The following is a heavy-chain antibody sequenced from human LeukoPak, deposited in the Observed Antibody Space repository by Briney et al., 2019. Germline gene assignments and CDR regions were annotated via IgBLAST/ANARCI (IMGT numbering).Heavy chain of an antibody. J-gene: IGHJ5*02. V-gene: IGHV3-30-3*01. Sequence: GGSLRLSCAASGFTFSSYAMHWVRQAPGKGLEWVAVISYDGSNKYYADSVKGRFTIPRDNSKNTLYLQMNSLRAEDTAVYYCARDRFGELYPWGQGTLVTVSS. CDR1: GFTFSSYA. D-gene: IGHD3-10*01. CDR2: ISYDGSNK. CDR3: ARDRFGELYP.